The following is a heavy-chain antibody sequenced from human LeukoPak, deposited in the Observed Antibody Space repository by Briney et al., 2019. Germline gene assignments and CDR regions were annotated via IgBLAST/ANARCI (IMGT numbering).Heavy chain of an antibody. J-gene: IGHJ6*03. CDR2: INPNTGGT. Sequence: ASVKVSCKASGYTFTGYYTHWVRQAPGQGLEWIGWINPNTGGTNYAQKFQGRVTMTRDTSISTAYMELSRLRSDDTAVYYCARFYSGYGNYYYYMDVWGKGTTVTVSS. CDR1: GYTFTGYY. CDR3: ARFYSGYGNYYYYMDV. V-gene: IGHV1-2*02. D-gene: IGHD5-12*01.